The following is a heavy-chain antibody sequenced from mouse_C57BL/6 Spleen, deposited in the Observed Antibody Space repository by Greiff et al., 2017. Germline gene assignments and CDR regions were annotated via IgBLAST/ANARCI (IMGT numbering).Heavy chain of an antibody. CDR2: ISGGGGNT. V-gene: IGHV5-9*01. Sequence: EVKLMESGGGLVKPGGSLKLSCAASGFTFSSYTMSWVRQTPEKRLEWVATISGGGGNTYYPDSVKGRFTISRDNAKNTLYLQMSSRRSEDTALDYCARHDYGDYAMDYWGQGTSVTVSS. D-gene: IGHD2-4*01. CDR1: GFTFSSYT. J-gene: IGHJ4*01. CDR3: ARHDYGDYAMDY.